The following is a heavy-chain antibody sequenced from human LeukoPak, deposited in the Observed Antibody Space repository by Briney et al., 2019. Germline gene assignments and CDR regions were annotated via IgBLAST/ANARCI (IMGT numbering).Heavy chain of an antibody. CDR3: ARHQLGYYYGMDV. V-gene: IGHV4-34*01. J-gene: IGHJ6*02. CDR2: INHSGST. D-gene: IGHD3-16*01. Sequence: PSETLSLTCAVYGGSFSGYYWSWIRQPPGKGLEWIGEINHSGSTNYNPSLKSRVTISVDTSKNQFSLKLSSVTAADTAVYYCARHQLGYYYGMDVWGQGTTVTVSS. CDR1: GGSFSGYY.